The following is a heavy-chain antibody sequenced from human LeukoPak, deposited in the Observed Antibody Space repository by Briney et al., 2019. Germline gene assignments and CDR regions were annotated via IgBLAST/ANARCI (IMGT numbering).Heavy chain of an antibody. CDR1: GFTFSNFG. Sequence: GGSLRLSCAASGFTFSNFGMHWVRQSPGKGLEWVAVISYDGNNEYYADSVKGRFTISRDNSKNTLDLQMHGLRVEDTAVYYCAKGATIFGVVDSWGQGTLVTVSS. CDR3: AKGATIFGVVDS. CDR2: ISYDGNNE. D-gene: IGHD3-3*01. V-gene: IGHV3-30*18. J-gene: IGHJ4*02.